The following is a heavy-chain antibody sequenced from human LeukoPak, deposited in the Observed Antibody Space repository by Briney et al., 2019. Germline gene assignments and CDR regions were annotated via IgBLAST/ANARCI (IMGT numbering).Heavy chain of an antibody. CDR2: IYYSGST. J-gene: IGHJ4*02. D-gene: IGHD4-11*01. Sequence: SETLSLTCTVSGGSISSYYWSWIRQPPGKGLEWIGYIYYSGSTNYNPSLKSRVTISVDTSKNQFSLKLSSVTAADTAVYYCARHARMTTVSRGFDYWGQGTLVTVSS. V-gene: IGHV4-59*08. CDR1: GGSISSYY. CDR3: ARHARMTTVSRGFDY.